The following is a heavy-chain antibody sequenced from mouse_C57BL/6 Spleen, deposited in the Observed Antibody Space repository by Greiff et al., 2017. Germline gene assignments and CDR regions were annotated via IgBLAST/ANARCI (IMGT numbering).Heavy chain of an antibody. CDR2: IYPGSGST. D-gene: IGHD1-1*01. Sequence: QVQLQQPGAELVKPGASVKMSCKASGYTFTSYWITWVKQRPGQGLEWIGDIYPGSGSTNYNEKFKSKATLTVDTSSSTAYMQLSSLTSEDSAVYYCARRDYGSLSSYAMDYWGQGTSVTVSS. V-gene: IGHV1-55*01. CDR1: GYTFTSYW. CDR3: ARRDYGSLSSYAMDY. J-gene: IGHJ4*01.